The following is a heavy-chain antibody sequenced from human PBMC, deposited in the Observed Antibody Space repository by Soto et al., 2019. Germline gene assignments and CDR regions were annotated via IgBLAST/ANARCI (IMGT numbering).Heavy chain of an antibody. CDR1: GFTFRNNG. CDR3: ARDRVQMVDGLDV. CDR2: IWYDGINK. Sequence: QVQLVESGGGVVQPGRSLRLSCAASGFTFRNNGMHWVRQAPGKGLEWVAVIWYDGINKYYADSVKGRFIISRDNSKNTVYLQMNSLRAEDTAVYYCARDRVQMVDGLDVWGQGTTVTVSS. V-gene: IGHV3-33*01. J-gene: IGHJ6*02. D-gene: IGHD2-15*01.